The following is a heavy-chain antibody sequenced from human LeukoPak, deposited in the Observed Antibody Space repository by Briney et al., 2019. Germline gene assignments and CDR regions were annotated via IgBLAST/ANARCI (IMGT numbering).Heavy chain of an antibody. Sequence: SGPTLVNPTQTLTLTCTFSGFSLSTIGMCVSWIRQPPGKALEWLARIDWDDDEYYSTSLKTRLTISKDTSKNQVVLTMTNMDPVDTATYYCARTADYDLLTAYGWDFDYWGQGTLVTVSS. CDR1: GFSLSTIGMC. CDR3: ARTADYDLLTAYGWDFDY. CDR2: IDWDDDE. J-gene: IGHJ4*02. V-gene: IGHV2-70*11. D-gene: IGHD3-9*01.